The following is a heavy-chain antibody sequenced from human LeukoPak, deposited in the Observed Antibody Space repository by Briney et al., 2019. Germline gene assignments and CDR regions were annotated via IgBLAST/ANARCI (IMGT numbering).Heavy chain of an antibody. D-gene: IGHD6-6*01. Sequence: ASVKVSCKASGYTFTSYDINWVRQATGQGLEWMGWMNPNSGNTGYAQKFQGRVTITRNTSISTAYMELSSLRSEDTAVYYCARGLLRQLKYSSSFDAFDIWGQGTMVTVSS. CDR2: MNPNSGNT. V-gene: IGHV1-8*01. CDR3: ARGLLRQLKYSSSFDAFDI. J-gene: IGHJ3*02. CDR1: GYTFTSYD.